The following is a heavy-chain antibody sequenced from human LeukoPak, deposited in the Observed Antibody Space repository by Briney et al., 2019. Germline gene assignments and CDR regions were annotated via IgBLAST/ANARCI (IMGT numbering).Heavy chain of an antibody. D-gene: IGHD5-12*01. CDR2: IYYRGGT. J-gene: IGHJ4*02. V-gene: IGHV4-59*08. CDR1: GGSSSDYY. Sequence: PSETLSLTCTVSGGSSSDYYWSWIRQPPGKGLEWIGYIYYRGGTNYNPSLERRVTISGDTSKNEFSLKLTSVTAADTAVYYCARGRLIVAPGVYYFEYWGQGTLVTVSS. CDR3: ARGRLIVAPGVYYFEY.